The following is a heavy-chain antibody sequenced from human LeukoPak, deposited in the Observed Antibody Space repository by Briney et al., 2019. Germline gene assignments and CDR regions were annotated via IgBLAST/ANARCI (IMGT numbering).Heavy chain of an antibody. J-gene: IGHJ4*02. CDR1: GYTFTGYY. CDR3: ARAGGGMPGYYYDSSGYYGFDY. D-gene: IGHD3-22*01. CDR2: INPNSGGT. Sequence: ASVKVSCKASGYTFTGYYMHWVRQAPGQGLEWMGWINPNSGGTNYAQKFQGRVTMTRDTSISTAYMELSRLRSDDTAVYYCARAGGGMPGYYYDSSGYYGFDYWGQGTLATVSS. V-gene: IGHV1-2*02.